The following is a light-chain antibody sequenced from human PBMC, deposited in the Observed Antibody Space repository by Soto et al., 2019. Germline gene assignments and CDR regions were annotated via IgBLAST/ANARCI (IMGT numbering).Light chain of an antibody. CDR3: QQYNTFWT. CDR2: GAS. J-gene: IGKJ1*01. V-gene: IGKV3-20*01. CDR1: QSVSSSY. Sequence: EIVLTQSPGTLSLSPGERATLSCRASQSVSSSYLAWYQQKPGQAPRLLIYGASSRATGIPDRFSGSGSGTDFTLTISSLQPDDFATYYCQQYNTFWTFGPGTKVDIK.